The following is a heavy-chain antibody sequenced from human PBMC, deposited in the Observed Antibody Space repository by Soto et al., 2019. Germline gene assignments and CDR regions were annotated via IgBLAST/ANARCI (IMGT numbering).Heavy chain of an antibody. D-gene: IGHD6-13*01. CDR1: GGTFSSYT. V-gene: IGHV1-18*01. CDR3: ARWRQQLVYNWFDP. J-gene: IGHJ5*02. CDR2: ISAYNGNT. Sequence: ASVKVSCKASGGTFSSYTISWVRQAPGQGLEWMGWISAYNGNTNYAQKLQGRVTMTTDTSTSTAYMELRSLRSDDTAVYYCARWRQQLVYNWFDPWGQGTLVTVSS.